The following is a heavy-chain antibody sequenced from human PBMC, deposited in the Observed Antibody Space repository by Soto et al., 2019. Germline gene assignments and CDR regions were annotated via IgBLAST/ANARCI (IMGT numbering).Heavy chain of an antibody. CDR2: IIPIFGTA. CDR1: GGTFSSYA. Sequence: SVKVSCKAAGGTFSSYAISWVRQAPGQGLEWMGGIIPIFGTANYAQKFQGRVTITADESTSTAYMQLSSLRSEDTAVYYCARVVGATTAVAFDIWGQGTIVTVSS. J-gene: IGHJ3*02. D-gene: IGHD1-26*01. CDR3: ARVVGATTAVAFDI. V-gene: IGHV1-69*01.